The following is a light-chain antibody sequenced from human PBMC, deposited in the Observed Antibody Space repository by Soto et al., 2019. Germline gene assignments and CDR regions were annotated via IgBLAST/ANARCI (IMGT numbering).Light chain of an antibody. CDR1: QSVSSR. CDR2: RAS. Sequence: IEMTKSPSTLSESPGDRSTLSCRASQSVSSRLAWYQQKPGKAPRLLIYRASTLESGIPSRFSGSGSGTDFSLTISSLQPDDFATYYCLQYNSYPWTFGQGTKVDI. CDR3: LQYNSYPWT. V-gene: IGKV1-5*03. J-gene: IGKJ1*01.